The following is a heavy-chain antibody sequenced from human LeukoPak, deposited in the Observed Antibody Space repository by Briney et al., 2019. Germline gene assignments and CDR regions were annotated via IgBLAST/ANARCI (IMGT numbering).Heavy chain of an antibody. CDR3: ARVYSSPVVVPAAWVDY. CDR1: VYPFIYAV. J-gene: IGHJ4*02. CDR2: LWYDGSNE. Sequence: CLLLGFAVPVYPFIYAVRPTGRRARARVEGSMAPLWYDGSNEYYADSVKGQFTISRDNSKNTLYLQMNSLRAEDTAVYYCARVYSSPVVVPAAWVDYWGQGTLVTVSS. V-gene: IGHV3-33*01. D-gene: IGHD2-2*01.